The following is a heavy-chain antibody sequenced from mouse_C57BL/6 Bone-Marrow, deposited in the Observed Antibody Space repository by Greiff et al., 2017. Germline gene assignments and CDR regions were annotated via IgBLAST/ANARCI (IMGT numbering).Heavy chain of an antibody. V-gene: IGHV5-17*01. CDR3: ARPDYGSRYCDV. D-gene: IGHD1-1*01. CDR2: ISSGSSTL. CDR1: GFTFSDYG. Sequence: EVKLVESGGGLVKPGGSLKLSCAASGFTFSDYGMHWVRQAPEKGLEWVAYISSGSSTLYYADTVKGRFTISRDNAKNTLFLQMTSLRSEDTAMYYCARPDYGSRYCDVWGTGTTVTVSS. J-gene: IGHJ1*03.